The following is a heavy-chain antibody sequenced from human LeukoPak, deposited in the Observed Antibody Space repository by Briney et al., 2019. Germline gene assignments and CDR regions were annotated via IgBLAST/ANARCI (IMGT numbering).Heavy chain of an antibody. CDR3: ARGSSDIVVVPASKAGFDY. D-gene: IGHD2-2*01. Sequence: PSETLSLTCAVYGGSFSGYYWSWIRQPLGKGLEWIGEINHSGSTNYNPSLKSRVTISVDTSKNQFSLKLSSVTAADTAVYYCARGSSDIVVVPASKAGFDYWGQGTLVTVSS. CDR1: GGSFSGYY. CDR2: INHSGST. J-gene: IGHJ4*02. V-gene: IGHV4-34*01.